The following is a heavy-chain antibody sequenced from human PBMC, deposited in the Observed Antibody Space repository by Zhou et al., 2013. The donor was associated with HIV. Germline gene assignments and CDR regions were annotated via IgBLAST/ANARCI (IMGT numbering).Heavy chain of an antibody. D-gene: IGHD4-4*01. V-gene: IGHV1-18*01. J-gene: IGHJ5*02. Sequence: QVQLVQSKAEVKKPRASVKVSCKASGYTFISYGISWVRQAPGQRLEWMGWVSTYNGDTNYAQKFQGRVTMTTDTSTSTVYMELRSLRSDDTAVYYCARMRGSTYDYSNYGDEAPGDWFDPWGQGTLVTVSS. CDR2: VSTYNGDT. CDR1: GYTFISYG. CDR3: ARMRGSTYDYSNYGDEAPGDWFDP.